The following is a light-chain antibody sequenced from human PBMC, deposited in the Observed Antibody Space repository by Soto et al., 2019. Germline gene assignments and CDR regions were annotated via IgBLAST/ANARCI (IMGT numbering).Light chain of an antibody. V-gene: IGKV1-5*01. CDR2: DAS. CDR1: QSISNW. Sequence: DIQMTQSPSTLSASVGDGVTITCRASQSISNWLAWYQQKPGKAPKLLIYDASSLEGGVPSRFSGSGSGTEFTLTISSLQPDDFATYYCQQYYSYPWTFGQGTKVEIK. J-gene: IGKJ1*01. CDR3: QQYYSYPWT.